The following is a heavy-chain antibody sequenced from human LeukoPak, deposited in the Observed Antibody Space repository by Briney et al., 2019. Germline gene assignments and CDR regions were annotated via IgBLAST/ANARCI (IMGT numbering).Heavy chain of an antibody. CDR2: IYPDDSGT. Sequence: GESLKISCKASGYSFAIYWIGWVRQMPGKGLEWMGIIYPDDSGTKYSPSFQGQVTISVDKSTSIAYLQWSSLKASDTDMYYCARLDQRGISVAGTEAFDLCGQGTMVTVSS. D-gene: IGHD6-19*01. V-gene: IGHV5-51*01. J-gene: IGHJ3*01. CDR3: ARLDQRGISVAGTEAFDL. CDR1: GYSFAIYW.